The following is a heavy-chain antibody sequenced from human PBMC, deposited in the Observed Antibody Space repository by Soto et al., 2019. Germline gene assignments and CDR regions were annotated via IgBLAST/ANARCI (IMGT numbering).Heavy chain of an antibody. V-gene: IGHV3-23*01. Sequence: EVQLLESGVGLVQPGGSLRLSCAASGFTFHIYPMTWVRQTPGKGLEWVSTISRGADDTQYADSVKGRFTLTRDDSKKTLYLQLNGLRAEDTAVYYCARRGERWLPEDYWGQGTLVTVSS. J-gene: IGHJ4*02. CDR3: ARRGERWLPEDY. CDR2: ISRGADDT. D-gene: IGHD6-19*01. CDR1: GFTFHIYP.